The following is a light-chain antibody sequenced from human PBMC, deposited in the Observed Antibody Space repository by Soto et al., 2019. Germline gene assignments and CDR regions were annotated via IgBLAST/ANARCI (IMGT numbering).Light chain of an antibody. CDR2: EGS. Sequence: QSALTQPASVSGSPGQSITFSCTGTSSDVGGYNYVSWYQQHPGKAPKLMIYEGSKRPSGVSNRFSGSKSGNTASLTISGLQAEDEADYYCCSYAGSSTFHVVFGGGTQLTVL. J-gene: IGLJ2*01. V-gene: IGLV2-23*03. CDR3: CSYAGSSTFHVV. CDR1: SSDVGGYNY.